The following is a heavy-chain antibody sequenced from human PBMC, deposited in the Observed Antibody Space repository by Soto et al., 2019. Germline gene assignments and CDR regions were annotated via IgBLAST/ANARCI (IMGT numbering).Heavy chain of an antibody. D-gene: IGHD3-16*01. V-gene: IGHV3-23*01. CDR1: GFTFSGYA. CDR3: GRGRGSYSFDY. J-gene: IGHJ4*02. Sequence: GGSLRLSCEASGFTFSGYAMNWVRQAPGKGLEWVASISGSGTTTYYADSVKGRFTIARDNSKNTLYLQMHSLRAEDTAVYYCGRGRGSYSFDYWGQGTLVTVSS. CDR2: ISGSGTTT.